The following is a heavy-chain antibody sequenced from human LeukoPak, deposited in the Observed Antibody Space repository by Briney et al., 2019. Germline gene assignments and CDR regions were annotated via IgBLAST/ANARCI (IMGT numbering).Heavy chain of an antibody. CDR2: IYRSYRSGSGST. CDR3: VSQVVPAAIPDAFDI. V-gene: IGHV4-38-2*01. CDR1: GGSFSGYY. Sequence: KPSETLSLTCAVYGGSFSGYYWGWIRQPPGKGLEFLASIYRSYRSGSGSTYYNPSLSSRITISLDASKNQFSLKLNSVTAADTAVYYCVSQVVPAAIPDAFDIWGQGTVVTVSS. J-gene: IGHJ3*02. D-gene: IGHD2-2*01.